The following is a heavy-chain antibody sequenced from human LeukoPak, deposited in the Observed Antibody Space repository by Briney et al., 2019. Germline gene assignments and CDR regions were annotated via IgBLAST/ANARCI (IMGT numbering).Heavy chain of an antibody. V-gene: IGHV1-18*01. J-gene: IGHJ4*02. CDR2: ISAYNGNT. CDR1: GYTFTSYG. CDR3: ARGTPSDYYGSASFDY. D-gene: IGHD3-10*01. Sequence: ASVKVSCKASGYTFTSYGISWVRQAPGQGLEWMGWISAYNGNTIYAQKLQGRVTMTTDTSTSTAYMELRSLRSEDTAVYYCARGTPSDYYGSASFDYWGQGTLVTVSS.